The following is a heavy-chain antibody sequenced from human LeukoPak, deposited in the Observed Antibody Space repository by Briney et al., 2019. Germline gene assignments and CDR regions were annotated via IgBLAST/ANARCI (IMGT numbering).Heavy chain of an antibody. CDR1: GYTFTSYY. J-gene: IGHJ6*02. D-gene: IGHD1-26*01. Sequence: EASVKVSCKTSGYTFTSYYIHWVRQAPGQGLEWMGIINPSSGATNYAQKFQGRVTMTRDTSTSTVYMELSSQTSEDTAVYYCARATNFYYYSGMDVWGQGTTVTVSS. CDR3: ARATNFYYYSGMDV. V-gene: IGHV1-46*01. CDR2: INPSSGAT.